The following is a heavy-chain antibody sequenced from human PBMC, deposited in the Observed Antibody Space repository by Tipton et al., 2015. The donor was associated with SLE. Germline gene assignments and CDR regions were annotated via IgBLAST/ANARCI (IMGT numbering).Heavy chain of an antibody. J-gene: IGHJ3*01. CDR3: VTRSRGASDV. D-gene: IGHD1-26*01. CDR1: GDSISSGGYY. V-gene: IGHV4-31*11. CDR2: IYFSGST. Sequence: TLSLTCAVSGDSISSGGYYWSWIRQHPGKGLEWIGYIYFSGSTYYNPSLKSRVIISIDTSKNQFSLKQTSVTAADTAVYYCVTRSRGASDVWGQGTRVTVSS.